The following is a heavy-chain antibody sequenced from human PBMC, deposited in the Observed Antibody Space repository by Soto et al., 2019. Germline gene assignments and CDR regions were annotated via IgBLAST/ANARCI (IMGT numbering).Heavy chain of an antibody. J-gene: IGHJ4*02. CDR3: GKNHIG. CDR2: TNQDGSTT. Sequence: EVQMVESGGGLVQPGGSLRLSCAASGFTINPYWMSWVRQTPGKGLEWVASTNQDGSTTYYVDSMKGRFTISRDNAKNSLYLQMNSLRGEDTAIYHCGKNHIGGGQGTLVTVSS. D-gene: IGHD2-21*01. CDR1: GFTINPYW. V-gene: IGHV3-7*01.